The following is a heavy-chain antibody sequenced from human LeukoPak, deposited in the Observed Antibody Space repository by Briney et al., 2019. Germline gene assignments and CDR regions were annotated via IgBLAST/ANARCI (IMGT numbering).Heavy chain of an antibody. D-gene: IGHD3-22*01. J-gene: IGHJ4*02. CDR1: GFTFSSYG. Sequence: GGSLRLSCAASGFTFSSYGMHWVRQAPGKGLEWVAVIWYDGSNKYYADSVKGRFTISGDNSKNTLYLQMNSLRAEDTAVYYCARDQGYYYDSSGYIYWGQGTLVTVSS. CDR2: IWYDGSNK. CDR3: ARDQGYYYDSSGYIY. V-gene: IGHV3-33*01.